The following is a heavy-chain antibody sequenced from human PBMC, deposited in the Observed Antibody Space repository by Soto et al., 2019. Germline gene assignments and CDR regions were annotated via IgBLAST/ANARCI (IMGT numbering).Heavy chain of an antibody. CDR3: VREGRSSTSCNTGCAFDI. CDR1: GFTSWDYD. V-gene: IGHV3-11*01. J-gene: IGHJ3*02. CDR2: ISRSGNTM. D-gene: IGHD2-2*02. Sequence: PGESLRLSCAASGFTSWDYDMSWIRQAPGKGLEWVSYISRSGNTMYYGDYVKGRFTISRDNAENSVFLQMISLRAEDTAVYYCVREGRSSTSCNTGCAFDIWGQGTMVTVSS.